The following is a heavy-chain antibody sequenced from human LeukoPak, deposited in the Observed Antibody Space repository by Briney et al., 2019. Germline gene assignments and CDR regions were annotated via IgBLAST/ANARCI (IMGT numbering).Heavy chain of an antibody. J-gene: IGHJ4*02. V-gene: IGHV1-2*02. D-gene: IGHD5-24*01. CDR2: INPNSGGT. CDR3: ARGGVNGYNPFDY. Sequence: ASVKVSCKASGYTFADYYMQWVRQAPGQGLEWMGWINPNSGGTNYAQRFQGRVTMTRDTSISTTYMELSSLRSDDTAVYYCARGGVNGYNPFDYWGQGTLVTVSS. CDR1: GYTFADYY.